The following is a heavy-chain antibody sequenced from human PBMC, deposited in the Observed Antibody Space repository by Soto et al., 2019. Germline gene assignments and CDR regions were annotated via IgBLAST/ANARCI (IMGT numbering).Heavy chain of an antibody. CDR1: VFTFSRYA. J-gene: IGHJ4*02. CDR2: ISGSGGST. V-gene: IGHV3-23*01. Sequence: PGGSLRLSCAASVFTFSRYAMSWVRQAPGKGLEWVASISGSGGSTYYADSVKGRFTISRDPSKNTLYLQMNSLRAEDTAVYYCATTTVTHFDYWGQGAPVTVSS. CDR3: ATTTVTHFDY. D-gene: IGHD4-4*01.